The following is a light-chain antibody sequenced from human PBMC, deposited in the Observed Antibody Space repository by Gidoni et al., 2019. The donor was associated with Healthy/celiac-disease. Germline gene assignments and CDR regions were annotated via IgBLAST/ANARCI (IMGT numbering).Light chain of an antibody. CDR3: QQRSNWPRLT. J-gene: IGKJ4*01. V-gene: IGKV3-11*01. CDR1: QSVSSY. CDR2: DAS. Sequence: EIVLPQSPATLSLSPGERATLSCRASQSVSSYLAWYQQKPGKAPRLLIYDASNLATGIPARFSGSGSGTDFTLTISSLEPEDFAVYYCQQRSNWPRLTFGGGTKVEIK.